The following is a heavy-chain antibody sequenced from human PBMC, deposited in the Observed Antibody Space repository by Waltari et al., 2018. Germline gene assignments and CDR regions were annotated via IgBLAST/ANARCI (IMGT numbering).Heavy chain of an antibody. V-gene: IGHV3-7*01. D-gene: IGHD7-27*01. J-gene: IGHJ3*01. CDR3: ARDWAYGFDV. Sequence: EVRLVESGGGLVQPGGSLRLSCSASGFDFSNQWMSWVRQAPGKGPGWGANIRPDDSGRLYVDSVKGRFTISRDNAKKSLYLEMNSLRAEDTALYYCARDWAYGFDVWGQGTTVSVSS. CDR1: GFDFSNQW. CDR2: IRPDDSGR.